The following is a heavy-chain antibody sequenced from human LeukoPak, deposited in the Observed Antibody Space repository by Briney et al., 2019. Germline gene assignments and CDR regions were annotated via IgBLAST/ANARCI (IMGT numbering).Heavy chain of an antibody. CDR2: IIPIFGTA. Sequence: ASVKVSCKASGGTFSSYAISWVRQAPGQGLEGMGGIIPIFGTANYAQKFQGRVTITADKSTSTAYMELSSLRSEDTAVYYCARGYYGDYGAADAFDIWGQGTMVTVSS. CDR1: GGTFSSYA. V-gene: IGHV1-69*06. D-gene: IGHD4-17*01. CDR3: ARGYYGDYGAADAFDI. J-gene: IGHJ3*02.